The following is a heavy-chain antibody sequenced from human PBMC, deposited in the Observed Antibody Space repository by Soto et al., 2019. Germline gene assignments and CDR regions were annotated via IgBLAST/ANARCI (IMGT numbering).Heavy chain of an antibody. Sequence: QVQLVQSGAEVKKPGASVKVSCKASGYTFTSYYMHWVRQAPGQGLEWMGIINPSGGSTSYAQKFQGRVTIAREAATSTAYMVLRNLGSEDNAVDYCCRGAGSWGGGGGVDYWGQGTLVTVSS. CDR2: INPSGGST. J-gene: IGHJ4*02. V-gene: IGHV1-46*03. D-gene: IGHD6-13*01. CDR1: GYTFTSYY. CDR3: CRGAGSWGGGGGVDY.